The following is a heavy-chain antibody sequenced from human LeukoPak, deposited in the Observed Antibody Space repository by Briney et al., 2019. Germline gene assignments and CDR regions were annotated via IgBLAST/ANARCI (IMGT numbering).Heavy chain of an antibody. Sequence: PGGSLRLSCAASGFTFSSYSMNWVRQAPGKGLEWVSSISSSSGYIYYADSVKGRFTISRDNAKNSLYLQMNSLRAEDTAVYYCARYRNMVAFDYWGQGTLVTVSS. J-gene: IGHJ4*02. CDR1: GFTFSSYS. CDR2: ISSSSGYI. D-gene: IGHD5-12*01. V-gene: IGHV3-21*01. CDR3: ARYRNMVAFDY.